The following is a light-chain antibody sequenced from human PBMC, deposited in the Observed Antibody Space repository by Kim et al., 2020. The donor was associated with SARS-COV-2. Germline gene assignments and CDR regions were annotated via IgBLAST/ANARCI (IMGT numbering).Light chain of an antibody. CDR1: SSNIGNNY. V-gene: IGLV1-51*01. Sequence: GQKVTISCSGSSSNIGNNYVSWYQQLPGTAPKLLIYDNNKRPSGIPDRFSGSKSGTSATLGITGVQTGDEADYYCGTWDSSLSAGVFGGGTQLTVL. CDR2: DNN. CDR3: GTWDSSLSAGV. J-gene: IGLJ2*01.